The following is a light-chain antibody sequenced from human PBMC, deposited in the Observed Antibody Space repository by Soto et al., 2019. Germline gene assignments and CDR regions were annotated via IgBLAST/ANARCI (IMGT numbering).Light chain of an antibody. CDR1: QSVSYK. CDR2: GAS. Sequence: EIVMTQSPVTLSVSPGERATLSCRASQSVSYKLAWYQQSPGQAPRLLIFGASTRATGIPARFSGSGSGTEFTLSISSLQSEDFAVYYCQQYNYWPPWTFGQGTKVEI. CDR3: QQYNYWPPWT. J-gene: IGKJ1*01. V-gene: IGKV3-15*01.